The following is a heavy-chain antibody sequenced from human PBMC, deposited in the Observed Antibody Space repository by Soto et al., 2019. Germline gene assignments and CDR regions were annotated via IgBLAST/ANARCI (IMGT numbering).Heavy chain of an antibody. J-gene: IGHJ6*02. CDR2: ISYDGSNK. Sequence: GGSLRLSCAASGFTFSSYGMHWVRQAPGKGLEWVAVISYDGSNKYYADSVKGRFTISRDNSKNTLYLQMNSLRAEDTAVYYCAKDFGRTPYYYYYGMDVWGQGTTVTVSS. V-gene: IGHV3-30*18. CDR3: AKDFGRTPYYYYYGMDV. CDR1: GFTFSSYG. D-gene: IGHD3-10*01.